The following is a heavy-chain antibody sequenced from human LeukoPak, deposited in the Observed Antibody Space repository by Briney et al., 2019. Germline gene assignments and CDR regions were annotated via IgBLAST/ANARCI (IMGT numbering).Heavy chain of an antibody. CDR1: GGSISDYY. V-gene: IGHV4-59*05. J-gene: IGHJ4*02. CDR2: IYYSEST. CDR3: ARAPPVTFFDY. D-gene: IGHD4-17*01. Sequence: WETLSLTCTVSGGSISDYYWSWIRQPPGKGLEWIGSIYYSESTYYNPSLKSRVTISVDTSKNQFSLKLTSVTAADTAVYYCARAPPVTFFDYWGQGTLVTVSS.